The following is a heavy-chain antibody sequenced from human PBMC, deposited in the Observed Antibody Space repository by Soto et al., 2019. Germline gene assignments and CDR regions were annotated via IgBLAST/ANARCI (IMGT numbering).Heavy chain of an antibody. J-gene: IGHJ5*01. CDR1: GFTFNNYG. CDR2: LSHDGTIA. D-gene: IGHD6-25*01. Sequence: QVQLVESGGGVVQPGRSLTLSCAASGFTFNNYGMHWVRQAPGKGLEWVAMLSHDGTIAYYGDSVRGRFTVSRDESQNTHYLQMNSLRPEDTAVYFCARDWGSSGWFNWFDSWGEGTLFTVSS. CDR3: ARDWGSSGWFNWFDS. V-gene: IGHV3-30*03.